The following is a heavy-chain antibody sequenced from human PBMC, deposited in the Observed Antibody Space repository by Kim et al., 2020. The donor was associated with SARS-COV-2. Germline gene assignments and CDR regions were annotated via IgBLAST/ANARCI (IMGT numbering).Heavy chain of an antibody. D-gene: IGHD6-13*01. J-gene: IGHJ4*02. V-gene: IGHV4-34*01. Sequence: SETLSLTCAVYGGSFSGYYWSWIRQPPGKGLEWIGEINHSGSTNYNPSLKSRVTISVDTSKNQFSLKLSSVTAADTAVYYCARRVSSWYPFDYWGQGTLV. CDR2: INHSGST. CDR1: GGSFSGYY. CDR3: ARRVSSWYPFDY.